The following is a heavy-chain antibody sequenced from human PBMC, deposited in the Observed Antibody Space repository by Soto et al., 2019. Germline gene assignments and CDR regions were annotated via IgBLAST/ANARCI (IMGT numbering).Heavy chain of an antibody. V-gene: IGHV4-31*03. Sequence: PSETLSLTCTVSGVTISSGAYYWSWIRQHPWKGLEWIGNIYYNGSTYYSPSLKSRVAISLDTSKNQFSLRLNSVTAADTAVYYCARYRFSGSRWSKFDYWGQGTLVTVSS. J-gene: IGHJ4*02. CDR1: GVTISSGAYY. CDR3: ARYRFSGSRWSKFDY. D-gene: IGHD6-13*01. CDR2: IYYNGST.